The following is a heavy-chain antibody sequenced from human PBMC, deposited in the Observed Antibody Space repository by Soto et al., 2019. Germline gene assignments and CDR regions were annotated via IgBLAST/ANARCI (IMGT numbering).Heavy chain of an antibody. Sequence: SVKVSCKAPGYTFTSYGISWVRQAPGQGLEWMGWISAYNGNRNYAQKVQGRVTMTTDTSTNTAYMELRSLRSDDTAVYYCARDQVGDTGDYWGQGNLVTVSS. CDR3: ARDQVGDTGDY. V-gene: IGHV1-18*01. J-gene: IGHJ4*02. CDR2: ISAYNGNR. CDR1: GYTFTSYG. D-gene: IGHD1-26*01.